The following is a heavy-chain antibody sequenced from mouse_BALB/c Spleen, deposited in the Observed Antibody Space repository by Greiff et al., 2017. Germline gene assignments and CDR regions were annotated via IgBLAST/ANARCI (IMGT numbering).Heavy chain of an antibody. CDR3: TTTYGEDAMDY. CDR1: GYTFTSYY. V-gene: IGHV1S81*02. J-gene: IGHJ4*01. CDR2: INPSNGGT. D-gene: IGHD2-13*01. Sequence: VQLQQSGAELVKPGASVKLSCKASGYTFTSYYMYWVKQRPGQGLEWIGEINPSNGGTNFNEKFKSKATLTVDKSSSTAYMQLSSLTSEDSAVYYCTTTYGEDAMDYWGQGTSVTVSS.